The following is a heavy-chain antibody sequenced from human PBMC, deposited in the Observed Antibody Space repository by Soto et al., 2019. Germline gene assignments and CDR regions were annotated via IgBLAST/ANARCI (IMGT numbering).Heavy chain of an antibody. D-gene: IGHD1-26*01. V-gene: IGHV4-34*01. CDR2: INHSGST. CDR3: ARFGIVDY. Sequence: SETLSLTCAVYGGSFSGYYWSWIRQPPGKGLEWIGEINHSGSTNYNPSLKSRVTISVDTSKNQFSLKLSSVTAADTAVYYCARFGIVDYWGQGTLVTVSS. CDR1: GGSFSGYY. J-gene: IGHJ4*02.